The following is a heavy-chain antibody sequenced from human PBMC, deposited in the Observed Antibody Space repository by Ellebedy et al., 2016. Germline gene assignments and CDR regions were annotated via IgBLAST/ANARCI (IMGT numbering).Heavy chain of an antibody. Sequence: GGSLRLSCAASGFTFDDYAMPWVRQAPGMGLEWVSGISWNRGSMQYADSLKGRFTISRDNANNSLYLQMNSLRTEDTAFYYCVKGSIAVIATCFDYWGQGTLVTVSS. CDR1: GFTFDDYA. D-gene: IGHD6-19*01. CDR3: VKGSIAVIATCFDY. V-gene: IGHV3-9*01. J-gene: IGHJ4*02. CDR2: ISWNRGSM.